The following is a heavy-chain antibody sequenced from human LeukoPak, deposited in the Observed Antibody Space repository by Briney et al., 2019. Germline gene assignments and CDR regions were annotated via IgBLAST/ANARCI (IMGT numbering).Heavy chain of an antibody. V-gene: IGHV4-34*01. J-gene: IGHJ4*02. CDR2: INHSGST. CDR1: GGSFSGYY. D-gene: IGHD5-12*01. CDR3: ARGRTPYSGYGRRASYFDY. Sequence: SETLSLTCAVYGGSFSGYYWSWIRQPPGKGLEWIGEINHSGSTNYNPSLKSRVTISVDTSKNQFSLKLSSVTAADTAVYYCARGRTPYSGYGRRASYFDYWGQGTLVTVSS.